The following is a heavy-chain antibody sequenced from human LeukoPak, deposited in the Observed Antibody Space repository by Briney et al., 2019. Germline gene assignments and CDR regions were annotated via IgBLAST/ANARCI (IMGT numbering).Heavy chain of an antibody. Sequence: SVKVSCKASGYTFTSYDINWVRQATGQGLEWMGRIIPILGIANYAQKFQGRVTITADKSTSTAYMELSSLRSEDTAVYYCARTLVGATWYFDYWGQGTLVTVSS. D-gene: IGHD1-26*01. CDR2: IIPILGIA. CDR3: ARTLVGATWYFDY. CDR1: GYTFTSYD. V-gene: IGHV1-69*04. J-gene: IGHJ4*02.